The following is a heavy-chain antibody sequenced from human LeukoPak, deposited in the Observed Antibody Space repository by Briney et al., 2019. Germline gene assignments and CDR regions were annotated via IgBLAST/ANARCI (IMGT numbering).Heavy chain of an antibody. D-gene: IGHD3-3*01. J-gene: IGHJ4*02. Sequence: ASVKVSCKASGYTFTSYYMHWVRQAPGQGLEWMGIINPSGGSTSYAQKFQGRVTMTTDTSTSTAYMELRSLRSDDTAVYYCARDGLYYDFWSGFDYWGQGTLVTVSS. V-gene: IGHV1-46*01. CDR1: GYTFTSYY. CDR3: ARDGLYYDFWSGFDY. CDR2: INPSGGST.